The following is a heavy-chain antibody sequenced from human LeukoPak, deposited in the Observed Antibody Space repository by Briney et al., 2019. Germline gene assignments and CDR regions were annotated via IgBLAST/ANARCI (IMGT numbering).Heavy chain of an antibody. CDR2: ISYDGRNK. CDR1: GFTFSSYA. V-gene: IGHV3-30*04. J-gene: IGHJ4*02. CDR3: ARDRYSSSWELFDY. Sequence: PGRSLRLSCAASGFTFSSYAMHWVRQAPGKGLEWVAVISYDGRNKYYADSVKGRFTISRDNSKDSLYLQMNSLRAEDTAVYYCARDRYSSSWELFDYWGQGTLVTVSS. D-gene: IGHD6-13*01.